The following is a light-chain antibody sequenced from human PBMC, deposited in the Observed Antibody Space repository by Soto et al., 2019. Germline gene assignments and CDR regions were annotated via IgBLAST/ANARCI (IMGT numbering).Light chain of an antibody. Sequence: QSALTQPASVSGSPGPSITISCTGSSNDVGGYDYVSWYQQHPGKAPKLMIYEVSNRPSGVSNRCSGSKSANAASLNISGLQREGEADYYCSSYTASGTLDVFGPGTKLTVL. J-gene: IGLJ1*01. CDR3: SSYTASGTLDV. CDR1: SNDVGGYDY. CDR2: EVS. V-gene: IGLV2-14*03.